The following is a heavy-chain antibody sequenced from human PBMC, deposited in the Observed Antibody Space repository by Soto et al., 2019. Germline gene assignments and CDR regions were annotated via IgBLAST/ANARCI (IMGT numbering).Heavy chain of an antibody. V-gene: IGHV4-39*01. CDR3: PRHQSGSWYAAS. CDR2: FYYSRST. D-gene: IGHD6-13*01. J-gene: IGHJ5*01. Sequence: SETLSLTCTVSGDSLSSSSYYWVWIRQPPGKGLNWIGSFYYSRSTYYNPSLKSRVTISVDTSKNQFSLKLRSVTAPDTAVYXXPRHQSGSWYAASSGLGNLVILSS. CDR1: GDSLSSSSYY.